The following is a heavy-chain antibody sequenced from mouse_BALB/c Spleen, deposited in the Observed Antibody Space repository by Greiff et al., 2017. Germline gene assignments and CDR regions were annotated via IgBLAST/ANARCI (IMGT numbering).Heavy chain of an antibody. V-gene: IGHV5-17*02. CDR1: GFTFSSFG. D-gene: IGHD1-2*01. CDR2: ISSGSSTI. J-gene: IGHJ4*01. CDR3: AYYGYSYAMDY. Sequence: EVQLQESGGGLVKPGGSLKLSCAASGFTFSSFGMHWVRQAPEKGLEWVAYISSGSSTIYYADTVKGRFTISRDNPKNTLFLQMTSLRSEDTAMYYCAYYGYSYAMDYWGQGTSVTVSS.